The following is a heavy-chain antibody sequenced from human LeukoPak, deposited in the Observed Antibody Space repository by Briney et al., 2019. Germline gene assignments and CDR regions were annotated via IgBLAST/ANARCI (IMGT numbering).Heavy chain of an antibody. Sequence: GGSLRLSCAASGFTLSSYAMSWVRQAPGKGLEWVSAISGSGGSTYYADSVKGRFTISRDNSKNTLYLQMNSLRAEDTAVYYCAKRSQIFGVVISPLFDYWGQGTLVTVPS. V-gene: IGHV3-23*01. D-gene: IGHD3-3*01. J-gene: IGHJ4*02. CDR3: AKRSQIFGVVISPLFDY. CDR2: ISGSGGST. CDR1: GFTLSSYA.